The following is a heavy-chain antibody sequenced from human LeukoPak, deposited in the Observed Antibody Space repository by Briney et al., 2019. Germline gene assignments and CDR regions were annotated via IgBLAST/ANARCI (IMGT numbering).Heavy chain of an antibody. CDR1: GFTFTSSA. CDR3: AADGSDYGDYYFDY. CDR2: IVVGSGNT. D-gene: IGHD4-17*01. V-gene: IGHV1-58*01. Sequence: GAPVKVSCKASGFTFTSSAVQWVRQARGQRLEWIGWIVVGSGNTNYAQKFQERVTITRDMSTGTAYMELSSLRSEDTAVYYCAADGSDYGDYYFDYWGQGTLVTVSS. J-gene: IGHJ4*02.